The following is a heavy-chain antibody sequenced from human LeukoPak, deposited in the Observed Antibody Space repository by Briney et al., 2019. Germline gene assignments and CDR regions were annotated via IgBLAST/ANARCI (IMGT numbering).Heavy chain of an antibody. CDR2: IYSGGST. CDR1: GFTVSSNY. D-gene: IGHD2-15*01. V-gene: IGHV3-66*01. J-gene: IGHJ3*02. CDR3: ARRCGGSCFYAFDI. Sequence: GGSLRLSCAASGFTVSSNYMSWVRQAPGKGLEWVSVIYSGGSTYYADSVEGRFTISRDNSKNTLYLQMNSLRAEDTAVYYCARRCGGSCFYAFDIWGQGTMVTVSS.